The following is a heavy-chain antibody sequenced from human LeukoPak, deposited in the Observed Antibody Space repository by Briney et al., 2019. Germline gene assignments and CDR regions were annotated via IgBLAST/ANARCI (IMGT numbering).Heavy chain of an antibody. Sequence: KTGGSVRLSCAASGFTFSNAWMSWVRQAPGKGLEWVGRIKSKTDGGTTDYAAPVKGRFTISKDDSKNTLYLQMNSLKTEDTAVYYCTTDPYDILTGNDAFDIWGQGTMVTVSS. D-gene: IGHD3-9*01. V-gene: IGHV3-15*01. CDR1: GFTFSNAW. CDR2: IKSKTDGGTT. J-gene: IGHJ3*02. CDR3: TTDPYDILTGNDAFDI.